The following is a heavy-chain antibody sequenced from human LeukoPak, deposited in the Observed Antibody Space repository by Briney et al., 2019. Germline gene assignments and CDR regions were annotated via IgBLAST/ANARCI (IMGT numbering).Heavy chain of an antibody. Sequence: SETLSLTCTVSGGSISSYYWSWIRQPPGKRLEWIGYIYYSGSTNYNPSLKSRVTISVDTSENQFSLKLSSVTAADTAVYYCARAIAVAGITYYFDYWGQGTLVTVSS. D-gene: IGHD6-19*01. CDR1: GGSISSYY. V-gene: IGHV4-59*01. CDR3: ARAIAVAGITYYFDY. CDR2: IYYSGST. J-gene: IGHJ4*02.